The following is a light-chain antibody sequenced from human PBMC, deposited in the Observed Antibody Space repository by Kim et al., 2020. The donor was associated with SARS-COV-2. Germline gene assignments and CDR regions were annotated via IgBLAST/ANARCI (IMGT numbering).Light chain of an antibody. CDR2: GAS. V-gene: IGKV3-20*01. Sequence: EIVLTQSPGTLSLSPGERATLSCRASQSVSRSYLAWYQQKPGQAPRLLIYGASSRATGIPDRFSGSGSGTDFTLTISRLEPEDFAVYYCQQYGSSPLTFGGGTKLEI. CDR3: QQYGSSPLT. J-gene: IGKJ4*01. CDR1: QSVSRSY.